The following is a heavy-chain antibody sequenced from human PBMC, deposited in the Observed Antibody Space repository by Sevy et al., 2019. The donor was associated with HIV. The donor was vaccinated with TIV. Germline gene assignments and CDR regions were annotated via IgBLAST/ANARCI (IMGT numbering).Heavy chain of an antibody. D-gene: IGHD3-10*01. Sequence: GGSLRLSCAASGFTFSSYAMSWVRQAPGKGLEWVSAISGSGGSTYYADSVKGRVTISRDNSKNTLYLQMNSLRAEDTAVYYCAKEGTTLVRGVIIKPDNWFDPWGQGTLVTVSS. CDR1: GFTFSSYA. CDR3: AKEGTTLVRGVIIKPDNWFDP. J-gene: IGHJ5*02. V-gene: IGHV3-23*01. CDR2: ISGSGGST.